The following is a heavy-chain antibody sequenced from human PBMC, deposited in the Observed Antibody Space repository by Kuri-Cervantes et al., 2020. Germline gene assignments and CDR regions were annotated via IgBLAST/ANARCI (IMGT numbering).Heavy chain of an antibody. J-gene: IGHJ3*02. CDR3: AIPDMLHCSGGSCYTESFDI. CDR2: IYHSGST. CDR1: GYSISSGYY. Sequence: GSLRLSCTVSGYSISSGYYWGWIRQPPGKGLEWIGSIYHSGSTYYNPSLKSRVTISVDTSKNQFSLKLSSVTAADTAVYYCAIPDMLHCSGGSCYTESFDIWGQGTMVTVSS. V-gene: IGHV4-38-2*02. D-gene: IGHD2-15*01.